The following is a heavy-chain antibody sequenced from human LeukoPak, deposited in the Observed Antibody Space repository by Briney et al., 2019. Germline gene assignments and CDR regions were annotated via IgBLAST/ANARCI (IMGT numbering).Heavy chain of an antibody. D-gene: IGHD5-24*01. CDR3: AKGGLRDGYSYAS. CDR2: ISGSGGST. CDR1: GFTFNSYA. Sequence: GGSLRLSCAASGFTFNSYAMSWVRQAPGEGLEWVSAISGSGGSTYYADSVNGRFTISRDNSKNTLSLQMNSLRAADTAVYYCAKGGLRDGYSYASWGQGTLITVSS. J-gene: IGHJ5*02. V-gene: IGHV3-23*01.